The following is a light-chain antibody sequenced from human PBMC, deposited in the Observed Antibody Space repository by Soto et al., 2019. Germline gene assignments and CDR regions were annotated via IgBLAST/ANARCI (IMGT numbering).Light chain of an antibody. J-gene: IGLJ1*01. CDR1: SSGVGGYNY. CDR2: DVS. CDR3: SSYTSSSTYG. V-gene: IGLV2-14*01. Sequence: QSALTQPASVSRSPGQSITISCTGTSSGVGGYNYVSWYQQHPGKAPKLMIYDVSNRPSGVSNRFSGSKSGNTASLTISGLQAEDEPDYYCSSYTSSSTYGFGTGTKVTVL.